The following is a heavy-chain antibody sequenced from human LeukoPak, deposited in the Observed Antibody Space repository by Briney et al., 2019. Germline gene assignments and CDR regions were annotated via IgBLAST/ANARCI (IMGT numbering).Heavy chain of an antibody. Sequence: ASVKVSCKASGYTFTSYGISWVRQAPGRGLEWMGWISAYNGNTNYAQKLQGRVTMTTDTSTSTAYMELRSLRSDDTAVYYCARAPRLRVVPAAISRDYWGQGTLVTVSS. CDR3: ARAPRLRVVPAAISRDY. V-gene: IGHV1-18*01. D-gene: IGHD2-2*01. CDR1: GYTFTSYG. J-gene: IGHJ4*02. CDR2: ISAYNGNT.